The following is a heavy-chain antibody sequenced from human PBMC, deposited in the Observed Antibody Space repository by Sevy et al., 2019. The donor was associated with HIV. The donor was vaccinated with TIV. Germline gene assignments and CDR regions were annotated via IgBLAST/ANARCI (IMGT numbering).Heavy chain of an antibody. CDR3: ARGKHISDYYGSFDY. CDR1: GLIVSSNF. Sequence: GGSLRLSCAASGLIVSSNFMSWVRQAPGKGLEWVSVLYLGGSTYYADYVKGRFTISRDDSKNTLYLQMNSLRAEDTAVYFCARGKHISDYYGSFDYWGQGTLVTVSS. J-gene: IGHJ4*02. D-gene: IGHD3-3*01. CDR2: LYLGGST. V-gene: IGHV3-53*01.